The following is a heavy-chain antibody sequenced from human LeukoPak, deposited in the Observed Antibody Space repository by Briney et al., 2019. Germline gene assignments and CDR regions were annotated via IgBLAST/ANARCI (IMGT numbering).Heavy chain of an antibody. CDR1: GFTFSSYA. Sequence: GGSLRLSCAASGFTFSSYAMHWVRQAPGKGLEWVAVISYDGSNKYYADSVKGRFTISRDNSKNTLYLQMNSLRAEDTAVYYCAREFLYGSGSYYYYYYGMDVWGQGTTVTVSS. D-gene: IGHD3-10*01. V-gene: IGHV3-30*01. CDR2: ISYDGSNK. CDR3: AREFLYGSGSYYYYYYGMDV. J-gene: IGHJ6*02.